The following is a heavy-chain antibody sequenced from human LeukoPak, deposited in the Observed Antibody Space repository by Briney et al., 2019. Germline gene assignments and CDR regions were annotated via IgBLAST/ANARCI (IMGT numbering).Heavy chain of an antibody. V-gene: IGHV1-18*01. CDR3: ARGPIAAAGDY. Sequence: GASVKVSCKASGYTFTSYGITWVRRVPGQGLEWMGWINANNGNTNYAQNLQGRVTMTRDTSTSTAYMEVRSLRSDDTAVYYCARGPIAAAGDYWGQGTLVTVSS. J-gene: IGHJ4*02. D-gene: IGHD6-13*01. CDR1: GYTFTSYG. CDR2: INANNGNT.